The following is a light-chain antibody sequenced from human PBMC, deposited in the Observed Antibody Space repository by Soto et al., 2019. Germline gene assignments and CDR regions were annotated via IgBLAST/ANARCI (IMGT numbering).Light chain of an antibody. CDR1: SSDVGSYNL. V-gene: IGLV2-14*02. CDR3: SSYTSSSNYV. CDR2: EVS. J-gene: IGLJ1*01. Sequence: QSVLTQPASVSGSPGQSITISCTGTSSDVGSYNLVSWYQQHPGKAPKLMIYEVSNRPSGVSNRFSGSKSGNTASLTISGLQAEDEADYYCSSYTSSSNYVFGTGTKLTVL.